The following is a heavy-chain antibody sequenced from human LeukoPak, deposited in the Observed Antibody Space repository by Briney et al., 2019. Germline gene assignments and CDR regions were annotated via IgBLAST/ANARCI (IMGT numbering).Heavy chain of an antibody. D-gene: IGHD2-15*01. CDR1: GFTFSAYW. V-gene: IGHV3-7*03. J-gene: IGHJ5*02. CDR3: ARMDHHGSRDNWFDP. Sequence: GGSLRLSCVASGFTFSAYWMSWVRQAPGKGLEYMASIKQDGSETYYVDSVKGRFTISRDNAKDSLDLQMNNLRAEDTAVYYCARMDHHGSRDNWFDPWGQGTLVTVSS. CDR2: IKQDGSET.